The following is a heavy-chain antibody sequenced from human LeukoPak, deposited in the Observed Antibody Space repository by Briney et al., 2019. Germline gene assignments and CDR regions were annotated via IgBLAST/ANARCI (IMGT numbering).Heavy chain of an antibody. D-gene: IGHD2-2*02. V-gene: IGHV1-69*13. CDR3: ARAPSIVVVPAAIIWRRDLGYYYYMDV. CDR2: IIPIFGTA. CDR1: GGTFSSYA. Sequence: ASVKVSCKASGGTFSSYAISWVRQAPGQGLEWMGGIIPIFGTANYAQKFQGRVTITADESTSTAYMELSSLRSEDTAVYYCARAPSIVVVPAAIIWRRDLGYYYYMDVWGKGTTVTVSS. J-gene: IGHJ6*03.